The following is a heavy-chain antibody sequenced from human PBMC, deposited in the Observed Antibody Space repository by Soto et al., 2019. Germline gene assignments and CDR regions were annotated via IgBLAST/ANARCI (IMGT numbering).Heavy chain of an antibody. CDR3: STSPDFFCSIANCYMYYFDH. Sequence: SLGLSCAASGFPFGDFGMHWLRQAPGKGLEWVAVISHDGSDKFYADSVKARFTISRDNSKNTLYLQMSGLRAGDTAVYYCSTSPDFFCSIANCYMYYFDHWRQGTLVTVXA. CDR2: ISHDGSDK. V-gene: IGHV3-30*03. J-gene: IGHJ4*02. D-gene: IGHD2-2*02. CDR1: GFPFGDFG.